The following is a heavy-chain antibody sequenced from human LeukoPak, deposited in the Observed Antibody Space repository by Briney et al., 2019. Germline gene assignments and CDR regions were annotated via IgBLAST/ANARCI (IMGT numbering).Heavy chain of an antibody. D-gene: IGHD3-16*02. V-gene: IGHV3-66*02. J-gene: IGHJ5*02. Sequence: GGSLRLSCAASGFTVSNIYMSWVRQAPGKGLEWVSLIYSNGNTYYTDSVKGRSTISRDNSKNTLYLQMNSLRAEDTAVYYCAKGPSYDPWGQGTLVTVSS. CDR3: AKGPSYDP. CDR1: GFTVSNIY. CDR2: IYSNGNT.